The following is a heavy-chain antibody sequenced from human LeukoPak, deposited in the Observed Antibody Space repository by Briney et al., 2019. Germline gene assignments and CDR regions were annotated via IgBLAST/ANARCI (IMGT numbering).Heavy chain of an antibody. CDR3: ARGIVVVVGASDHFDY. J-gene: IGHJ4*02. CDR1: GFTFSSYD. D-gene: IGHD2-15*01. Sequence: GGSLRLSCAASGFTFSSYDMSWVRQAPGKGLEWVSAISGSGGSTYYADSVKGRFTISRDNSKTTLYMQINSLRADDTALYFCARGIVVVVGASDHFDYWGQGTPITVSS. CDR2: ISGSGGST. V-gene: IGHV3-23*01.